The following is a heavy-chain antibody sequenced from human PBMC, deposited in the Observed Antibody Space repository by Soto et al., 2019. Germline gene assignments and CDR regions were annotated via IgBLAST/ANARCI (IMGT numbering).Heavy chain of an antibody. D-gene: IGHD3-9*01. J-gene: IGHJ4*02. V-gene: IGHV4-34*01. CDR2: INHSGST. CDR3: ATEAPTGYYYFDY. Sequence: PSETLSLTCAVYGGSFSGYYWSWIRQPPGKGLEWIGEINHSGSTNYNPSLKSRVTISVDTSKNQFSLKLSSVTAADTAVYYCATEAPTGYYYFDYWGQGTLVTVSS. CDR1: GGSFSGYY.